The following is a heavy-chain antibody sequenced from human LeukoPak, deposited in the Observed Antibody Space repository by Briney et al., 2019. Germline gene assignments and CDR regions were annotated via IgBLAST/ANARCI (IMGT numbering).Heavy chain of an antibody. CDR3: GRETDFGVVTN. CDR1: GDSVSSNGAA. Sequence: SQTLSLTCAISGDSVSSNGAAWNWIRQSPSRGLEWLGRTYYRSQQWHSDYAPSVKGRITLNPDTSKNQFSLQVNSVTPEDTAVYYCGRETDFGVVTNWGQGTLVTASS. CDR2: TYYRSQQWHS. V-gene: IGHV6-1*01. J-gene: IGHJ4*02. D-gene: IGHD3-3*01.